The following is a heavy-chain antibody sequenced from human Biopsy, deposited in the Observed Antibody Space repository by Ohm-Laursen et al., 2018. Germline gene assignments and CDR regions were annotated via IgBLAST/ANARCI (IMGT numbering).Heavy chain of an antibody. CDR1: GFTLSDYS. Sequence: GSLRLSCTASGFTLSDYSMSWIRQAPGKGLEWISYIASSGGTTYYVDSVKGRFTISRDNAEKSLYLQMNSLRAEDTAVYYCARDTPETYDYDNDDNSPFPRRYIDYWGQGTLVTVSS. CDR3: ARDTPETYDYDNDDNSPFPRRYIDY. D-gene: IGHD3-22*01. J-gene: IGHJ4*02. V-gene: IGHV3-11*01. CDR2: IASSGGTT.